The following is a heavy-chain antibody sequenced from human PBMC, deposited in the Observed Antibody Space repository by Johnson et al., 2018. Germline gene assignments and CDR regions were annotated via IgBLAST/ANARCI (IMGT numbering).Heavy chain of an antibody. CDR1: GFTFSNYD. Sequence: VQLVESGGGLVQPGGSLGLSCATSGFTFSNYDMHWVRQPTGKGLEWVSAIGTVGNIYYIDSVKGRFTISREDAKHSLYLQMNRLRAEDTAVYYWVREQRGSTWDALEIWGQGTMVTVSS. J-gene: IGHJ3*02. D-gene: IGHD6-13*01. CDR2: IGTVGNI. V-gene: IGHV3-13*01. CDR3: VREQRGSTWDALEI.